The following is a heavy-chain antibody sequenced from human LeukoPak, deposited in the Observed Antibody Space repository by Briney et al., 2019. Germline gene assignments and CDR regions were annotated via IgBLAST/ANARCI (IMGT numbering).Heavy chain of an antibody. CDR3: ARVSLQTLPAFDI. D-gene: IGHD5-24*01. CDR1: GGSTSSGDYY. V-gene: IGHV4-30-4*01. J-gene: IGHJ3*02. CDR2: IYYSGST. Sequence: TLSLTCTVSGGSTSSGDYYWSWIRQPPGKGLEWIGYIYYSGSTYYNPSLKSRVTISVDTSKNQFSLKLSSVTAADTAVYYCARVSLQTLPAFDIWDQGTMVTVSS.